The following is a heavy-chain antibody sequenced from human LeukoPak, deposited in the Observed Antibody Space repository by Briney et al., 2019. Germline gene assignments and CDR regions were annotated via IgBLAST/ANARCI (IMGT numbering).Heavy chain of an antibody. CDR3: AKDHGSGYDFGDY. CDR2: ISHDGSDK. J-gene: IGHJ4*02. CDR1: GFTFRTYA. D-gene: IGHD5-12*01. V-gene: IGHV3-30*18. Sequence: GGSLRLSCAPSGFTFRTYAMHWVRQAPGKGLEWVAVISHDGSDKYYAGSVKGRFTISRDNSKNTLYLQMNSLRAEDTAVYFCAKDHGSGYDFGDYWGQGTLVTVSS.